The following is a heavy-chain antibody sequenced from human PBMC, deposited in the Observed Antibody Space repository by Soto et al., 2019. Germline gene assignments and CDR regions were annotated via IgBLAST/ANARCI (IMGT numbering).Heavy chain of an antibody. Sequence: LSLSCAASGFSFSSYAMSWVRQAPGKGLEWVSAISGSGGSTYYADSVKGRFTISRDNSKNTLYLQLNSLRAEDTAVYYCTKGTDIVATSFDYWGQGTLVTVS. D-gene: IGHD5-12*01. V-gene: IGHV3-23*01. CDR1: GFSFSSYA. CDR2: ISGSGGST. CDR3: TKGTDIVATSFDY. J-gene: IGHJ4*02.